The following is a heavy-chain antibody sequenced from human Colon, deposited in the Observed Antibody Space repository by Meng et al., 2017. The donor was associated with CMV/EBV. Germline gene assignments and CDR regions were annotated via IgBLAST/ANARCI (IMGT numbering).Heavy chain of an antibody. V-gene: IGHV3-74*01. Sequence: EGQVVASGGGLVLTGGYLRISCAASGFTCNKYWMHWVRYDTGEGLVWVARINEDGTPTNYEESVKGRFTISRDNAKNTVYLQLNSLRAEDTAVYYCVRDIRVDDYWGQGTLVTVSS. J-gene: IGHJ4*02. CDR3: VRDIRVDDY. CDR1: GFTCNKYW. D-gene: IGHD2-15*01. CDR2: INEDGTPT.